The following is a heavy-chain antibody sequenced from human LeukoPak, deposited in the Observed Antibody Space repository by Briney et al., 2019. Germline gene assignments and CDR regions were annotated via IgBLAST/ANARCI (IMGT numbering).Heavy chain of an antibody. D-gene: IGHD3-22*01. CDR3: ARNKGDGYYYDSSGYLDY. CDR1: GGTFSSYA. J-gene: IGHJ4*02. Sequence: SVKVSCKASGGTFSSYAISWVRQAPGQGLEWMGGIIPIFGTANYAQKFQGRVTITADESTSTAYMKLSSLRSEDTAVCYCARNKGDGYYYDSSGYLDYWGQGTLVTVSS. CDR2: IIPIFGTA. V-gene: IGHV1-69*01.